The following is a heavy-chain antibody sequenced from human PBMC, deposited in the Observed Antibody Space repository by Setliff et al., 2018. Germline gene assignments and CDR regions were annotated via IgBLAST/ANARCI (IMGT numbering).Heavy chain of an antibody. CDR3: ARMAVRVASRPSRPLDYYYYMDF. D-gene: IGHD6-6*01. V-gene: IGHV4-4*08. Sequence: SETLSLTCDVSGDSISDYFWSWIRQPPGKGLEWIGFIYTSSGATKYNPSLESRVTMSADTSKNQVSLRLISVTAADTAVYYCARMAVRVASRPSRPLDYYYYMDFWGKGATVTVSS. CDR2: IYTSSGAT. J-gene: IGHJ6*03. CDR1: GDSISDYF.